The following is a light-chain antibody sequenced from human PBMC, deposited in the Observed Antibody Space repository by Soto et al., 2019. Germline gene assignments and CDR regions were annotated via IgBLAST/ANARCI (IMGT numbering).Light chain of an antibody. Sequence: QSVLTQPPSVSGAPGQRVTISCTGSSSNIGAGYDVHWYQQLPGTAPKLLICGNSNRPSGVPDRFSGSKSGTSASLAITGLQAEDEADYYCQSYDSSLSAPVVFGGGTKLTVL. CDR1: SSNIGAGYD. V-gene: IGLV1-40*01. CDR3: QSYDSSLSAPVV. CDR2: GNS. J-gene: IGLJ2*01.